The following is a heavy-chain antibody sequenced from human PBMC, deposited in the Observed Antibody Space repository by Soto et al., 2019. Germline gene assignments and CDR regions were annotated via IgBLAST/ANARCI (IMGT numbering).Heavy chain of an antibody. V-gene: IGHV1-3*01. CDR2: INAGNGNT. CDR3: ARSIVVVTALDY. CDR1: GYTFTSYA. D-gene: IGHD2-21*02. Sequence: ASVKVSCKASGYTFTSYAMHWVRQAPGQRLEWMGWINAGNGNTKYSQKFQGRVTITRDTSASTAYMELSSLRSEDTAVYYCARSIVVVTALDYWGEGTLVTVSS. J-gene: IGHJ4*02.